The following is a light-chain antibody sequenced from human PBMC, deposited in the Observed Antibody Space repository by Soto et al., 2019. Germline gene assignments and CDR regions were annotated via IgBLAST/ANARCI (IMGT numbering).Light chain of an antibody. CDR3: QQVESYPST. Sequence: DIQMTQSPSTLSASVGDRVTITCRASQSVGTYLAWYQQEPGKAPNLLIYDTSSLQSGVPSRFSGSGSGTDFTLTISSLQPEDFATYFCQQVESYPSTFGGGTKVDIK. CDR1: QSVGTY. J-gene: IGKJ4*01. CDR2: DTS. V-gene: IGKV1-5*01.